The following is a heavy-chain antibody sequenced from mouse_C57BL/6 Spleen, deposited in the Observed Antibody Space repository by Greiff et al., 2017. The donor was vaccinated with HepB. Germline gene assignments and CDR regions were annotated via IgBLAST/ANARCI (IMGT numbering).Heavy chain of an antibody. CDR1: GFSLTSYG. Sequence: QVQLKGSGPGLVAPSQSLSITCTVSGFSLTSYGVHWVRQPPGKGLEWLGVIWAGGSTNYNSALMSRLSISKDNSKSQVFLKMNSLQTDDTAMYYCARLEDIRGQGTTLIVSS. V-gene: IGHV2-9*02. D-gene: IGHD1-3*01. CDR2: IWAGGST. J-gene: IGHJ2*01. CDR3: ARLEDI.